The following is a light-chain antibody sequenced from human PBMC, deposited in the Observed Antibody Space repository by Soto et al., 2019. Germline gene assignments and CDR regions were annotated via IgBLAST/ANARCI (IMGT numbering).Light chain of an antibody. CDR1: QSVSTY. CDR3: QQRRSWPPLT. V-gene: IGKV3-11*01. Sequence: IVLSQSPATLSLSPGERATLSCRASQSVSTYLAWYQQKPGQAPRLLIYDASNRATGIPARFSGSGSGTDFTLTISSLEPEDFAVYYCQQRRSWPPLTFGGGTKVDI. J-gene: IGKJ4*01. CDR2: DAS.